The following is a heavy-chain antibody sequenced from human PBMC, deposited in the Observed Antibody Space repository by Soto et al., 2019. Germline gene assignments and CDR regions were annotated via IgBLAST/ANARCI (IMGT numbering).Heavy chain of an antibody. D-gene: IGHD2-2*01. J-gene: IGHJ4*01. Sequence: GGSLRLSCAASGFTFSNAWINWVRQAPGKGLEWVGRVKGKTHGGTTDYAEFVKGRFAISRDDSNNMVHLQMNSLKIEDTAVYYCTTDSYSSITIDRFDYWGHGTLVTDSS. CDR3: TTDSYSSITIDRFDY. V-gene: IGHV3-15*07. CDR2: VKGKTHGGTT. CDR1: GFTFSNAW.